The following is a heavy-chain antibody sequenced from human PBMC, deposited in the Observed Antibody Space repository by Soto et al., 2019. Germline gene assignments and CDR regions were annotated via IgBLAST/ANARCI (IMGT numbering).Heavy chain of an antibody. CDR1: VFTFSSYA. Sequence: GWSXRLSCSAAVFTFSSYAMSWVRQAPGKGLEWVSAISGSGGSTYYADSVKGRFNISRDNSKNTLYLQMNSLRAEDTAVYYCESRGDSKWGKGTLVTVSS. CDR2: ISGSGGST. J-gene: IGHJ4*02. CDR3: ESRGDSK. V-gene: IGHV3-23*01. D-gene: IGHD3-16*01.